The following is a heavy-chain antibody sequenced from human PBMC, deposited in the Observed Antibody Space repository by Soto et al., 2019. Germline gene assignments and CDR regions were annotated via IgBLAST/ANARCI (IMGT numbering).Heavy chain of an antibody. J-gene: IGHJ4*02. CDR2: INHSGST. Sequence: QVQLQQWGAGLLKPSETLSLTCAVYGGSFSGYYWSWIRQPPGKGLEWIGEINHSGSTNYNPSLKSRVTISVDTSKNQFSLKRSSVTAADPAVYYCASGRAGVDYWGQGTLVTVSS. D-gene: IGHD6-19*01. CDR1: GGSFSGYY. CDR3: ASGRAGVDY. V-gene: IGHV4-34*01.